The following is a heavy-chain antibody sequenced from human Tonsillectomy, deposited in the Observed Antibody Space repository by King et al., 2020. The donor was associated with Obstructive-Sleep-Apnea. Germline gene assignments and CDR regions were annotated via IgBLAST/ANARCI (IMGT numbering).Heavy chain of an antibody. CDR2: IYPDGSDI. CDR1: GYSFASYW. CDR3: ARHAAGGLYCSKGVCYNPFDI. V-gene: IGHV5-51*01. J-gene: IGHJ3*02. Sequence: QLVQSGAEVKKPGESLRISCQGSGYSFASYWIGWVRQVPGKGLEWMGIIYPDGSDIRYSPSFQGQVTFSADKSTSTAYLQWSSLRASDTAMYYCARHAAGGLYCSKGVCYNPFDIWGQGSLVTVSS. D-gene: IGHD2-8*01.